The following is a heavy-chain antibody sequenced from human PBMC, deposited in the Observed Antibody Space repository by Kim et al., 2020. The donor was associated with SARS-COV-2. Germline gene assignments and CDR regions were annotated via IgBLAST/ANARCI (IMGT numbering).Heavy chain of an antibody. V-gene: IGHV3-9*01. Sequence: GGSLRLSCVASGFTFGDLAMHWVRQAPGKGLEWVSGISWNGGSIAYADSVKGRFTISRDNAKNSLYLQMNSLRAEDTALYYCAKDKEVTWEVVSLGLDVWGQGTTVTVSS. CDR2: ISWNGGSI. D-gene: IGHD1-26*01. CDR3: AKDKEVTWEVVSLGLDV. CDR1: GFTFGDLA. J-gene: IGHJ6*02.